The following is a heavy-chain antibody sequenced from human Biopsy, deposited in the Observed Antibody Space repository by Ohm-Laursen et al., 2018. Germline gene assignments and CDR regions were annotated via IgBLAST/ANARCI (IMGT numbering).Heavy chain of an antibody. CDR3: ARDSRDKFDL. CDR1: GYSLSTFG. J-gene: IGHJ5*02. CDR2: ISAYNGQT. Sequence: GASVKVSCKASGYSLSTFGLNWVRQAPGLGLEWMGWISAYNGQTSYAPNFQGRLIMTTDTSTGTAYMELRSLRSDDTAMYYCARDSRDKFDLWGQGTLVTASS. V-gene: IGHV1-18*04.